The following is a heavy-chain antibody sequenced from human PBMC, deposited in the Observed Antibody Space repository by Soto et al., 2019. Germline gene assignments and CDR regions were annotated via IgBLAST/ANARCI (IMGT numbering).Heavy chain of an antibody. J-gene: IGHJ4*02. CDR3: ARSDSPPLAYGGNWASGY. CDR2: IIPIFGTA. CDR1: GGTFSSYA. D-gene: IGHD2-15*01. Sequence: QVQLVQSGAEVKKPGSSVKVSCKASGGTFSSYAISWVRQAPGQGLEWMGGIIPIFGTANYAQKFQGRVTITADESTSTDYMELSSLRSEGTAVYYCARSDSPPLAYGGNWASGYWGQGTLVTVSS. V-gene: IGHV1-69*12.